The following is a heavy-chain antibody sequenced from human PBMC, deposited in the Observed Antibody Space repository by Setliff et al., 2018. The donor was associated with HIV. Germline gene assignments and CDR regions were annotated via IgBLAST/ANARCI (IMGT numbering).Heavy chain of an antibody. D-gene: IGHD3-22*01. Sequence: SETLSLTCNVSGVSINTDNFYWSWIRQHPGKGLEWIGYIYYSGSTYYNPSLKSRLTISLDTSKNQFSLKLRSVTAADTAVYYCARGLPSYYYETSGSLGWFDPWGQGTLVTV. CDR3: ARGLPSYYYETSGSLGWFDP. CDR1: GVSINTDNFY. CDR2: IYYSGST. J-gene: IGHJ5*02. V-gene: IGHV4-31*03.